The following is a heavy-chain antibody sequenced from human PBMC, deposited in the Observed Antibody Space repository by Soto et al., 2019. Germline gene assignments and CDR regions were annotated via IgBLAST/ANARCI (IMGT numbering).Heavy chain of an antibody. CDR1: GGSFSGYY. Sequence: SETLSLTCAVYGGSFSGYYWSWIRQPPGKGLEWIGEINHSGSTNYNPSLKSRVTISVDTSKNQFSLKLSSVTAADTAVYYCARGRYDFWSVDYFDYWGQGTLFTVSS. J-gene: IGHJ4*02. D-gene: IGHD3-3*01. CDR2: INHSGST. CDR3: ARGRYDFWSVDYFDY. V-gene: IGHV4-34*01.